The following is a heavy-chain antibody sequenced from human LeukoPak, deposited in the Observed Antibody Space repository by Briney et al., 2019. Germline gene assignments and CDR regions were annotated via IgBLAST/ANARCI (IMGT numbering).Heavy chain of an antibody. Sequence: SETLSPTCTVSGGSISSYYWTWIRQPPGKGLEWVGFIYHSGSTDYNPSLKSRVTMSLDTPKNQFSLRLSSVTAADTAVYYCAREGMYSSSSYFDYWGQGTLVTVSS. V-gene: IGHV4-4*08. D-gene: IGHD6-6*01. CDR3: AREGMYSSSSYFDY. CDR2: IYHSGST. J-gene: IGHJ4*02. CDR1: GGSISSYY.